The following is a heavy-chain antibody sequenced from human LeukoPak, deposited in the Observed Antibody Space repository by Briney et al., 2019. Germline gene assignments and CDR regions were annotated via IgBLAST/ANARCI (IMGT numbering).Heavy chain of an antibody. CDR3: ARARKLHYYGSASYSEYHFDY. V-gene: IGHV4-59*01. J-gene: IGHJ4*02. CDR1: GGSISSYY. Sequence: SETLSLTCTVSGGSISSYYWSWIRQPPGRGLKGVGYIYYSGSTNYNPSLKSRVTISVDTSKNQFSLKLSSVTAADTAVYYCARARKLHYYGSASYSEYHFDYWAQEPLVTVSS. CDR2: IYYSGST. D-gene: IGHD3-10*01.